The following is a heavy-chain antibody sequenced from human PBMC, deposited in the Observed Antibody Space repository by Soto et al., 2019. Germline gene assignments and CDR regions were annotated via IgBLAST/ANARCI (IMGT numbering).Heavy chain of an antibody. V-gene: IGHV3-21*01. CDR1: GFTFSSYS. Sequence: EVQLVESGGGLVKPGGSLRLSCAASGFTFSSYSMNWVRQAPGKGLEWVSSISRSSSYIYYADSVKGRFTISRDNAKNSLYLPMNILRAEDTAVYYCARVERAYCGGDCYDYWGQGTLVTVSS. CDR3: ARVERAYCGGDCYDY. J-gene: IGHJ4*02. CDR2: ISRSSSYI. D-gene: IGHD2-21*01.